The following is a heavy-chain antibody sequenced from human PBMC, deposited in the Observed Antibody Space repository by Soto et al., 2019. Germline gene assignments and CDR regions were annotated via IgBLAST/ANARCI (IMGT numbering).Heavy chain of an antibody. Sequence: WGSLRLSCAASGFTFSGSAMHWVRQASGKGLEWVGRIRIKANSYATAYAASVKGRFTISRDDSKNTAYLQMNSLKTEDTAVYYCTMTTFADEHWGQGTLVIVSS. D-gene: IGHD4-17*01. CDR2: IRIKANSYAT. J-gene: IGHJ1*01. CDR3: TMTTFADEH. CDR1: GFTFSGSA. V-gene: IGHV3-73*01.